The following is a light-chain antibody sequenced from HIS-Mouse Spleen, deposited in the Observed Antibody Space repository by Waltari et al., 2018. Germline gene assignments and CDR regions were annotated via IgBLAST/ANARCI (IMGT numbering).Light chain of an antibody. CDR3: YSTDSSGNHWV. CDR2: EDS. Sequence: SYELTPPPSVSVSPGQTARITCSGDALPKNYAYWYQQKSGQAPVLVIYEDSKRPSGIPERFSGSSSGTMATLTISGAQVEDEADYYCYSTDSSGNHWVFGGGTKLTVL. CDR1: ALPKNY. J-gene: IGLJ3*02. V-gene: IGLV3-10*01.